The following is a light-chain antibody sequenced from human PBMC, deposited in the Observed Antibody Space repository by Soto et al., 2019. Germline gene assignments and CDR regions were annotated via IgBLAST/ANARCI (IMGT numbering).Light chain of an antibody. CDR3: AAWDATLDGYV. J-gene: IGLJ1*01. Sequence: QSVLTQPPSASGTPVQRVTISCSGSSSNLGDNTVNWYQHVPGTAPKLLIYSYDQRPSGVPDRFSGSRSGTSASLAISGLQSEDEADYYCAAWDATLDGYVFGTGTKVTVL. CDR2: SYD. V-gene: IGLV1-44*01. CDR1: SSNLGDNT.